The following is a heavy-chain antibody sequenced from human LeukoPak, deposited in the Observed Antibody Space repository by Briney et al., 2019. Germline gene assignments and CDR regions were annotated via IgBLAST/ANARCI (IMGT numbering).Heavy chain of an antibody. CDR2: ISSSGSTI. V-gene: IGHV3-48*03. CDR1: GFTFSSYE. Sequence: GGSLRLSCAASGFTFSSYEMNWVRQAPGKGLEWVSYISSSGSTIYYADSVKGRFTISRDNAKNSLYLQMNSLRAEDTAVYYCAREPPSLLPYIAVAGTFDYWGQGTLVTVSS. J-gene: IGHJ4*02. CDR3: AREPPSLLPYIAVAGTFDY. D-gene: IGHD6-19*01.